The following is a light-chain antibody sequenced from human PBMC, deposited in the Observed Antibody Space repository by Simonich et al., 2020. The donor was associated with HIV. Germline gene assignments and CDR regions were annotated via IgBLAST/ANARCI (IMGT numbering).Light chain of an antibody. V-gene: IGKV1-39*01. CDR1: QSISRY. J-gene: IGKJ4*01. CDR3: QQSYVTLLT. CDR2: TAS. Sequence: DIRMTQSPSSLSASLGDRVTITCRASQSISRYLNWYQQKPGKAPNLLIYTASTLQSGVPSRFSGDGSGTDFTLTITSLQPEDFATYYCQQSYVTLLTFGGGTKVEIK.